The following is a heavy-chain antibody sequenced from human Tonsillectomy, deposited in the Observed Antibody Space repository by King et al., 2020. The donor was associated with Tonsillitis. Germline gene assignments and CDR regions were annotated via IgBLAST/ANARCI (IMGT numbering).Heavy chain of an antibody. Sequence: VQLVESGGGLIQPGGSLRLSCAASGFTVYNNYMSWVRQAPGKGLEWVSFIYTDGRTYYADSVKGRFTISGDNSKNTVYLQMNSLRAEDTAVYYCARDPVSTTDYGMDVWGQGTTVTVSS. CDR1: GFTVYNNY. CDR3: ARDPVSTTDYGMDV. D-gene: IGHD4-11*01. V-gene: IGHV3-53*01. J-gene: IGHJ6*02. CDR2: IYTDGRT.